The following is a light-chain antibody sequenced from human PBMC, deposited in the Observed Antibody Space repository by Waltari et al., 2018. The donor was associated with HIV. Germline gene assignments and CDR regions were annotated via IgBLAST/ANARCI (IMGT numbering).Light chain of an antibody. CDR3: LQYGSLPYS. Sequence: IVLTQSRGTLSLSPGARATLSCRASQSVPRTFLAWYQQKRGQAPRLLIYGAFSRASGIPDRFRGGGSGADFTLTISRLEPEDFAVYYCLQYGSLPYSFGQGTKLEIK. CDR2: GAF. V-gene: IGKV3-20*01. CDR1: QSVPRTF. J-gene: IGKJ2*03.